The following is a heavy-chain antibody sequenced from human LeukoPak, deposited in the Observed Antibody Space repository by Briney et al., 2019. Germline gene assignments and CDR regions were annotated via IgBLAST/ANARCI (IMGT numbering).Heavy chain of an antibody. V-gene: IGHV1-46*01. Sequence: GASVKVSCKASGYTFTGSYLHWVRQAPGQGLEWMGWLNPSGGSTSYAQKFQGRVTMTRDMSTSTVYMELSSLRSEDTAVYYCARDPQVGATLYAFDIWGQGTMVTVSS. J-gene: IGHJ3*02. D-gene: IGHD1-26*01. CDR1: GYTFTGSY. CDR2: LNPSGGST. CDR3: ARDPQVGATLYAFDI.